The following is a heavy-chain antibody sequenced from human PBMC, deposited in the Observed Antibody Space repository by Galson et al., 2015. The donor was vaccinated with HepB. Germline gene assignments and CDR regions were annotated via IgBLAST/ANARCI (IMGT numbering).Heavy chain of an antibody. CDR3: SGDRKGGYGPFDF. CDR2: IRSKANGGTT. D-gene: IGHD5-12*01. V-gene: IGHV3-49*03. CDR1: GFTFGDYD. J-gene: IGHJ4*02. Sequence: SLRLSCAASGFTFGDYDMSWFRQAPGKGPEWVGFIRSKANGGTTDYVASVKGRFTISRDDSKSTAYLQMNSLRMEDTAVYYCSGDRKGGYGPFDFWGQGTLVTVSS.